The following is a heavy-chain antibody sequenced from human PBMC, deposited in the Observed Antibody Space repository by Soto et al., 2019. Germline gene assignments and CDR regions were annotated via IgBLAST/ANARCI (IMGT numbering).Heavy chain of an antibody. CDR1: GYTFTSYY. D-gene: IGHD2-8*01. CDR3: SRDLMVGTAGGPFDV. CDR2: INPNSGGT. J-gene: IGHJ3*01. Sequence: GASVKVSCKASGYTFTSYYMHWVRQAPGQGLEWMGWINPNSGGTNYAQKFQGWVTMTRDTSISTAYMELSRLRSDDTDVVYCSRDLMVGTAGGPFDVWRQGTMVTVSS. V-gene: IGHV1-2*04.